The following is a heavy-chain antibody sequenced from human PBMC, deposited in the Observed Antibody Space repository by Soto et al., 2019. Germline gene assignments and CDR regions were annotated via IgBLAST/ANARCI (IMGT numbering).Heavy chain of an antibody. CDR3: ARLRGRYGGYPYPFDY. J-gene: IGHJ4*02. D-gene: IGHD5-12*01. Sequence: SETLSLTCTVSGGSISSYYWSWIRQPPGKGLEWIGYIYYSGSTNYNPSLKSRVTISVDTSKNQFSLKLSSVTAADTAVYYCARLRGRYGGYPYPFDYWGQGTLVTVSS. V-gene: IGHV4-59*08. CDR1: GGSISSYY. CDR2: IYYSGST.